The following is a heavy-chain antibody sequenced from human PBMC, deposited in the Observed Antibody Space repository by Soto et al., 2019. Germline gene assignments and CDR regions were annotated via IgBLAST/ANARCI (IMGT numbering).Heavy chain of an antibody. V-gene: IGHV3-30*18. D-gene: IGHD3-10*01. J-gene: IGHJ4*02. Sequence: QVQLVESGGGVVQPGRSLRLSCAASGFTFSSYGMHWVRQAPGKGLEWVALISYDGSNKYYADSVKGRFTISRDNSKNTLYLHMNSLRPEDTAVYYCAKRRMTYYASCLGYWGQGTLVTVSS. CDR1: GFTFSSYG. CDR3: AKRRMTYYASCLGY. CDR2: ISYDGSNK.